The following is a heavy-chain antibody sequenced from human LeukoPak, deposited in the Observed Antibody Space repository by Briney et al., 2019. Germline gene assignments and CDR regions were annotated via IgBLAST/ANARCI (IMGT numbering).Heavy chain of an antibody. CDR1: GFTFGTYA. J-gene: IGHJ4*02. V-gene: IGHV3-23*01. Sequence: GGSLRLSCAASGFTFGTYAMTWVRQAPGKGLEWVSGISDDGGYTYYADSVKGRFTISRDNSKNTLFLQMNSLRADDTALYYCAKEKKSGGWPFDYWGQGALVTVSS. CDR3: AKEKKSGGWPFDY. D-gene: IGHD2-15*01. CDR2: ISDDGGYT.